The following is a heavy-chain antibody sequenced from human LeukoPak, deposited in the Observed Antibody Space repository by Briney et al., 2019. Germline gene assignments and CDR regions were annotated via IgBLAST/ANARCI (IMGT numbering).Heavy chain of an antibody. CDR3: ARGNNPYYFDY. CDR1: GGSISSGDSY. D-gene: IGHD2/OR15-2a*01. V-gene: IGHV4-30-4*08. CDR2: IYYSGSP. J-gene: IGHJ4*02. Sequence: PSETLSLTCTVSGGSISSGDSYWSWIRQPPGKGLECIGYIYYSGSPFYNPSLKSRVTISVGTSKNHFSLNLSSVTAADTAVYYCARGNNPYYFDYWGQGTLVTVSS.